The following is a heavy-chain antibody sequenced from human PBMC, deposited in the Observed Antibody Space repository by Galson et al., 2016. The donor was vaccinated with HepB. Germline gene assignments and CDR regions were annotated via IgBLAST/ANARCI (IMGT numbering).Heavy chain of an antibody. V-gene: IGHV1-2*06. CDR3: ARGGPAVFGVITSDY. CDR2: INPNSGAT. J-gene: IGHJ4*02. CDR1: GYTFTDYH. Sequence: SVKVSCKASGYTFTDYHIHWVRQAPGQGLEWMGRINPNSGATNHAQNFQDRVTLTWDTSMNTAYMELRSLKSDDTAVYYCARGGPAVFGVITSDYWGQGTLVIVSS. D-gene: IGHD3-16*01.